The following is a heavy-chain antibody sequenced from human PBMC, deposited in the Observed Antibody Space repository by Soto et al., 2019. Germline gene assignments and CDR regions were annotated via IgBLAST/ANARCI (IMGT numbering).Heavy chain of an antibody. D-gene: IGHD3-22*01. Sequence: GASVKVSCKASGGTFSSYAISWVRQAPGQGLEWMGGIIPTFGTANYAQKFQGRVTITADESTSTAYMELSSLRSEDTAVYYCASSSDSSGYYPPYYGMDVWGQGTTVTVSS. CDR1: GGTFSSYA. V-gene: IGHV1-69*13. CDR2: IIPTFGTA. J-gene: IGHJ6*02. CDR3: ASSSDSSGYYPPYYGMDV.